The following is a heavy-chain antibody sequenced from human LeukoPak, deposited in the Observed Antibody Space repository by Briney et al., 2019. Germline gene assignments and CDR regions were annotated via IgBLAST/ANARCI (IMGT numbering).Heavy chain of an antibody. V-gene: IGHV3-30*18. J-gene: IGHJ4*02. Sequence: GGSLRLSCAASGFNFRSYGMQWVRQAPGKGLEWVTLVSYDGTDKYYAASVRGRFTISRDNSKNTLYLQMNSLRPEDTGVYYCAKDPQDFYGSSGYRPERYWGQGTLVTVSS. CDR3: AKDPQDFYGSSGYRPERY. CDR2: VSYDGTDK. D-gene: IGHD3-22*01. CDR1: GFNFRSYG.